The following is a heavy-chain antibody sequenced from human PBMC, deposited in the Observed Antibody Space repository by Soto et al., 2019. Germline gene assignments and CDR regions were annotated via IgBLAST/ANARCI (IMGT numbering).Heavy chain of an antibody. J-gene: IGHJ6*02. CDR3: AKDAEGVVVPAAYYYYYGMDV. D-gene: IGHD2-2*01. V-gene: IGHV3-23*01. CDR1: GFTFSSYA. Sequence: GGSLRLSCAASGFTFSSYAMSWVRQAPGKGLEWVSAISGSGGSTYYADSVKGRFTISRDNSKNTLYLQMNSLRAEDTAVYYCAKDAEGVVVPAAYYYYYGMDVWGQGTTVTVSS. CDR2: ISGSGGST.